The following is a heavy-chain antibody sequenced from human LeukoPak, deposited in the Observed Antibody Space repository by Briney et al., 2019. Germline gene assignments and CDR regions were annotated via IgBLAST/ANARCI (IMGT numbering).Heavy chain of an antibody. CDR3: VRGVTRGYIYAD. CDR1: GGFIGSGGYS. V-gene: IGHV4-30-4*07. Sequence: SSETLSLTCAVSGGFIGSGGYSWWWVRQPPGKGLEWIGYVVTTGTTYYNPSLNSRLTISLDVSKNQLSLKLRSVTAADTAVYFCVRGVTRGYIYADWGQGTLVTISS. J-gene: IGHJ4*02. D-gene: IGHD5-18*01. CDR2: VVTTGTT.